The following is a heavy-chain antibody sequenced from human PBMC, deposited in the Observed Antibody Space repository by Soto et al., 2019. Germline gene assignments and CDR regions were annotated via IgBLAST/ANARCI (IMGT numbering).Heavy chain of an antibody. D-gene: IGHD4-17*01. Sequence: EVQLLESGGGLVQPGGSLRLSCAASGFTFSSYAMSWVRQAPGMGLEWVSVISGSGYVTYYADSVKGRFTVSRDNSNNTVYLQMNSLRAEDTAVYYCAKEETVLVNYYYYYGMDVWGQGTTVTVSS. V-gene: IGHV3-23*01. CDR2: ISGSGYVT. CDR3: AKEETVLVNYYYYYGMDV. J-gene: IGHJ6*02. CDR1: GFTFSSYA.